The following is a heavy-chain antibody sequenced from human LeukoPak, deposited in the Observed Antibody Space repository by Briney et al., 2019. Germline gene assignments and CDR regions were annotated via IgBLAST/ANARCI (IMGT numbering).Heavy chain of an antibody. D-gene: IGHD1-26*01. Sequence: SETLSLTCTVSGGSISSYYWSWIRQPPGKGLEWIGYIYYSGSTNYNPSLKSRVTISVDTSKNQFPLKLSSVTAADTAVYYCAREGGIVGAYYFDYWGQGTLVTVSS. V-gene: IGHV4-59*01. CDR1: GGSISSYY. J-gene: IGHJ4*02. CDR2: IYYSGST. CDR3: AREGGIVGAYYFDY.